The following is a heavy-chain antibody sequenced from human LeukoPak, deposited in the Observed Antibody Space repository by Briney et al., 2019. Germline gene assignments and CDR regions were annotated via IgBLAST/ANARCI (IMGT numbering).Heavy chain of an antibody. CDR1: GFTFDDYA. V-gene: IGHV3-9*01. Sequence: GGSLRLSCAASGFTFDDYAMHWVRQAPGKGLEWVSGISWNSGHKGYADSVKGRFTISRHNAKNSLYLQMNSLRAEDTAVYYCARISSSWHYFDYWGQGTLVTVSS. J-gene: IGHJ4*02. CDR2: ISWNSGHK. CDR3: ARISSSWHYFDY. D-gene: IGHD6-13*01.